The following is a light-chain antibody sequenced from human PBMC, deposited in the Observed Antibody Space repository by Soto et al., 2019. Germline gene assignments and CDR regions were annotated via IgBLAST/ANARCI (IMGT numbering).Light chain of an antibody. Sequence: DIQMTQSPSSLSAFVGDRVTITCRTSQSISSYLNWYQQKPGEAPKLLIYARSSLQSGVPSRFSGSGYGTYFPLTSNSLQPEDFATYYCQQSYSLWTFGQGTKVEIK. V-gene: IGKV1-39*01. CDR3: QQSYSLWT. CDR1: QSISSY. CDR2: ARS. J-gene: IGKJ1*01.